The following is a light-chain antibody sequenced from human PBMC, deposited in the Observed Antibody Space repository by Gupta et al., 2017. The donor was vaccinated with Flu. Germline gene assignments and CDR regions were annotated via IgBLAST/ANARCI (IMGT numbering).Light chain of an antibody. CDR3: QQYATSPRT. CDR2: GAS. CDR1: QPVAANY. Sequence: EIVLTQSPGTVSLSPGQRATLFCRASQPVAANYLAWYQQKPGQAPRLLIYGASSRATGIPDRFRGSGSGTDFALTISRLEPEDFAVYYCQQYATSPRTFGPGTKVDVK. V-gene: IGKV3-20*01. J-gene: IGKJ3*01.